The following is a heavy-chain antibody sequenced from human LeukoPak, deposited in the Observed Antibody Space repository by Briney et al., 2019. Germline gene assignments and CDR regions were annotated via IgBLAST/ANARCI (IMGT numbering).Heavy chain of an antibody. CDR2: ISAYNGNT. J-gene: IGHJ4*02. D-gene: IGHD1-26*01. V-gene: IGHV1-18*01. CDR3: ARGSLVGAAPFDY. Sequence: GASVTVSYTASGYTFTSYGISWVRQAPGQGVEWMGWISAYNGNTNYAQKLQGRVTITTDTSTSTAYMELRSLRSDDTAVYYCARGSLVGAAPFDYWGQGTLVTVSS. CDR1: GYTFTSYG.